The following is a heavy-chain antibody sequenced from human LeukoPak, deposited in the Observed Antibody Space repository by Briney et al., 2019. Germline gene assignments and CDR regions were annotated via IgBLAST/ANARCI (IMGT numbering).Heavy chain of an antibody. CDR3: ARLWQNWFDP. Sequence: PSETLSLTCTVSGGSISSYYWSWLRQPPGKGLEWIGYIYYSGSTNYNPSLKSRVTISVDTSKNQSSLKMSSVTAAAPAVYYCARLWQNWFDPWGQGTLVTVSS. J-gene: IGHJ5*02. CDR2: IYYSGST. CDR1: GGSISSYY. V-gene: IGHV4-59*08.